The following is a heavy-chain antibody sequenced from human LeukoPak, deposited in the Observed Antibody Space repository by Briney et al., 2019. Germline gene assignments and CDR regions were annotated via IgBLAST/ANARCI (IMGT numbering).Heavy chain of an antibody. J-gene: IGHJ5*02. D-gene: IGHD6-13*01. Sequence: GGSLRLSCAASGFTFSSYGMHWVRQAPGKGLEWVAVIWYDGSNKYYADSVKGRFTISRDNSKNTLYLQMTSLRAEDTAVYYCAREGYSSSWYPWFDPWGQGTLVTVSS. V-gene: IGHV3-33*01. CDR2: IWYDGSNK. CDR3: AREGYSSSWYPWFDP. CDR1: GFTFSSYG.